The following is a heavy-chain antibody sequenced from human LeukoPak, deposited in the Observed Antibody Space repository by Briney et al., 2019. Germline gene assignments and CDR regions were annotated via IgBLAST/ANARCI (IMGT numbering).Heavy chain of an antibody. CDR3: ARSKDYYDSSGFGAFDI. J-gene: IGHJ3*02. V-gene: IGHV4-39*01. CDR1: GGSISSSSYY. D-gene: IGHD3-22*01. Sequence: SETLSLTCTVSGGSISSSSYYWGWIRQPPGKGLEWIGSIYYSGSTHYHPSLKSLVTISVDTSKNQFSLKLSSVTAADTAVYYCARSKDYYDSSGFGAFDIWGQGTMVTVSS. CDR2: IYYSGST.